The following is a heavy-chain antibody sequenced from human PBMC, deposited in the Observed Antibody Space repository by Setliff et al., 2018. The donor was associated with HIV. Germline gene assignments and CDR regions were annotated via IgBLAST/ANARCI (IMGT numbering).Heavy chain of an antibody. D-gene: IGHD3-3*01. V-gene: IGHV1-2*02. CDR1: GYTLAGYF. Sequence: ASVKASCKASGYTLAGYFMHWVRQAPGQGLEGMGWINPNSGGTNYAQKFQGRVTMTTDTSISTSYLDLSRLRSDDTAVYYCARGANNPHWYYDTCSGPSSGYFQHWGQGTQVTV. J-gene: IGHJ1*01. CDR3: ARGANNPHWYYDTCSGPSSGYFQH. CDR2: INPNSGGT.